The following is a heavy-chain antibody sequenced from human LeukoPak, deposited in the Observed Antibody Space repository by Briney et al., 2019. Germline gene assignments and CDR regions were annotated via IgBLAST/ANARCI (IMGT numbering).Heavy chain of an antibody. CDR3: ARVLYYYDSSGYFDY. Sequence: SVKVSCKFSGYILTELSMHWVRQAPGRGLEWMGGFDPEDGETIYAQKFQGRVTMTEDTSTDTAYMELSSLRSEDTAVYYCARVLYYYDSSGYFDYWRQGILVTVSS. V-gene: IGHV1-24*01. CDR1: GYILTELS. D-gene: IGHD3-22*01. J-gene: IGHJ4*02. CDR2: FDPEDGET.